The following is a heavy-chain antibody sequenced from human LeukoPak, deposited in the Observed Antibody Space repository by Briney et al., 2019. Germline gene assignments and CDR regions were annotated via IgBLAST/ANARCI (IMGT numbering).Heavy chain of an antibody. D-gene: IGHD3-22*01. J-gene: IGHJ4*02. CDR2: INHSGST. V-gene: IGHV4-34*01. CDR1: GGSFSGYY. Sequence: SETLSLTCAVYGGSFSGYYWSWIRQPPGKGLEWIGEINHSGSTNYNPSLKSRVTISVDTSKNQFSLKLSSVTAADTAIYYCAGHNSGFYYWWGPGILVTVSS. CDR3: AGHNSGFYYW.